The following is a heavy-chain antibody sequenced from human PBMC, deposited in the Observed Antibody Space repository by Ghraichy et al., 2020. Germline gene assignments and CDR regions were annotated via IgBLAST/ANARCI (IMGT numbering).Heavy chain of an antibody. CDR1: AYTFTAYY. CDR3: ATVVVPYSSSPNPFDY. Sequence: ASVKVSCKASAYTFTAYYIHWVRQAPGQGLEWMGWFNPNSGGTNYAQKFQGRVTMTRDTSISTAYMELNRLRSDDTAVYYCATVVVPYSSSPNPFDYWGQGTLVTVSS. V-gene: IGHV1-2*02. J-gene: IGHJ4*02. CDR2: FNPNSGGT. D-gene: IGHD6-6*01.